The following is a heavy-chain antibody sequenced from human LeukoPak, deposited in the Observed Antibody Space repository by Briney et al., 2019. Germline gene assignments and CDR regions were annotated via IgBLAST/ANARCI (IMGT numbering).Heavy chain of an antibody. CDR2: INPNSGGT. D-gene: IGHD3-16*02. J-gene: IGHJ5*02. V-gene: IGHV1-2*02. CDR3: ARGVLLRLRLGELSLRDRFDP. CDR1: GYTFTGYY. Sequence: ASVKVSCKASGYTFTGYYMHWVRQAPGQGLEWMGWINPNSGGTNYAQKFQGRVTMTRDTSITTAYMELSRLRSDDTAVHYCARGVLLRLRLGELSLRDRFDPWGQGTLVTVSS.